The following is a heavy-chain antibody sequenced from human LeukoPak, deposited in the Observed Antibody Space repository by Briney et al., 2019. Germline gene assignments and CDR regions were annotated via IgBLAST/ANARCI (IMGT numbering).Heavy chain of an antibody. Sequence: GESLKISCKGSGYTFTTYWIGWVRQMPGKGLEWMGIIYPGDSDSKYSPSFQGQVTISADKSISTAYLQWSSLKASDTAMYFCARLGPCYFDSSQAFDIWGQGTMVTVSS. J-gene: IGHJ3*02. CDR1: GYTFTTYW. CDR2: IYPGDSDS. D-gene: IGHD3-22*01. V-gene: IGHV5-51*01. CDR3: ARLGPCYFDSSQAFDI.